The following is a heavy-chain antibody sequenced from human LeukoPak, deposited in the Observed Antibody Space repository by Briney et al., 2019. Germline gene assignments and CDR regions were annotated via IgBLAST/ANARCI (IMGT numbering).Heavy chain of an antibody. CDR1: GFTFSDYY. CDR2: INSSGTTI. J-gene: IGHJ4*02. D-gene: IGHD3-16*01. V-gene: IGHV3-11*01. Sequence: PGGSLRLSCAASGFTFSDYYMSWIRQAPGKGLEWVSYINSSGTTIYYADSVKGRFTISRDNAKNSLYLQMNSLRAEDTAVYYCARDEARGDFQTSFDYWGQGTLVTVSS. CDR3: ARDEARGDFQTSFDY.